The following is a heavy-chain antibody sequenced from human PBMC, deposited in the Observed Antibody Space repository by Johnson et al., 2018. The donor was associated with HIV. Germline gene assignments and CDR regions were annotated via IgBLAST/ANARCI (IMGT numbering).Heavy chain of an antibody. V-gene: IGHV3-53*01. Sequence: VQLVESGGGLIQPGGSLRLSCAASGFTVSINYMSWVRQAPGKGLEWVSVIYSGGSTYYADSVKGRFTISRDNSKNTLYLQMNSLRAGDTAVYYCARVGILRRRGAFDIWGQGTMVTVSS. CDR1: GFTVSINY. CDR3: ARVGILRRRGAFDI. D-gene: IGHD2-15*01. CDR2: IYSGGST. J-gene: IGHJ3*02.